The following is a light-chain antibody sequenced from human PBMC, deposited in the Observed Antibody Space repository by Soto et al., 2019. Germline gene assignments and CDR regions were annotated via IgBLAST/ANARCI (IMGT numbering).Light chain of an antibody. V-gene: IGKV3-20*01. CDR3: QQYRT. Sequence: EIVLTQSPGTLSLSPGERATLSCRASQSVSSSLALYQQNPGQAPRLLIYEASSRATGIPDRFSGSGSGTDFTLTISRLEPEDFAVYYCQQYRTFGQGTKVDIK. J-gene: IGKJ1*01. CDR2: EAS. CDR1: QSVSSS.